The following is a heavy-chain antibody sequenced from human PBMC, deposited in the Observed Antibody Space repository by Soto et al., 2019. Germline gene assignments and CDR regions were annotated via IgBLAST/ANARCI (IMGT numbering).Heavy chain of an antibody. Sequence: SETLSLTCIVSGGSISSSNWCRLVRLPPGKGLEWIGQIYHSGSTNYNPSLKSRVTISVDKSKNQFYLKLSSVTAADTAVYYCVRVVRDNSVYYYYYVMEVWGQGTTVIVSS. CDR3: VRVVRDNSVYYYYYVMEV. CDR2: IYHSGST. J-gene: IGHJ6*01. V-gene: IGHV4-4*02. CDR1: GGSISSSNW. D-gene: IGHD1-20*01.